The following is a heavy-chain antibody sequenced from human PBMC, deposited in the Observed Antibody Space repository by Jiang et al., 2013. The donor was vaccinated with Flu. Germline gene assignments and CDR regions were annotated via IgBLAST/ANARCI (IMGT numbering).Heavy chain of an antibody. V-gene: IGHV1-18*01. CDR2: ITVYNEDT. Sequence: GLEWMGWITVYNEDTNYAQNVQGRVTMTTDTSTSTAYLELRSLRSDDTAVYYCARDNGLGRFAYWGQGTLITVSS. J-gene: IGHJ4*02. CDR3: ARDNGLGRFAY. D-gene: IGHD3/OR15-3a*01.